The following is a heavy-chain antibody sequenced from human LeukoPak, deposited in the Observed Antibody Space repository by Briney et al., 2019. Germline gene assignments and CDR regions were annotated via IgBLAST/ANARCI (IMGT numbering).Heavy chain of an antibody. V-gene: IGHV3-30-3*01. D-gene: IGHD3-3*02. CDR1: GFTFSSYA. CDR3: ARDGIFGVVIIYNGMDV. Sequence: PGGSLRLSCAASGFTFSSYAMHWVRQAPGRGLEWVAVISYDGSNKYYADSVKGRFTISRDNSKNTLYLQMNSLRAEDTAVYYCARDGIFGVVIIYNGMDVWGQGTTVTVSS. J-gene: IGHJ6*02. CDR2: ISYDGSNK.